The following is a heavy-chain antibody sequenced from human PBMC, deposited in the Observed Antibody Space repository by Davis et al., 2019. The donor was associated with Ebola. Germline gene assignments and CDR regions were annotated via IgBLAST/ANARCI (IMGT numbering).Heavy chain of an antibody. D-gene: IGHD2-2*03. CDR3: ARTGGMDNTIEYYYGMDV. J-gene: IGHJ6*04. V-gene: IGHV1-8*01. CDR2: MNPNSGNT. Sequence: ASVKVSCKASGYTFTSYDINWVRQATGQGLEWMGWMNPNSGNTGYAQKFQGRVTMTRNTSISTAYMELSSLRSEDTAVYYYARTGGMDNTIEYYYGMDVWGKGTTVTVSS. CDR1: GYTFTSYD.